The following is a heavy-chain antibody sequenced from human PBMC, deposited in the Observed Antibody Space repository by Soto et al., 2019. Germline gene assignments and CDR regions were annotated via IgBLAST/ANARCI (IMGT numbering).Heavy chain of an antibody. Sequence: QVHLVQSAAEVKKPGASVTVSCKASGYPFSSYGITWVRQAPGQGLEWMGWTSAFYGNSTYSEKFQGRVTMTIDTSTSTAYMALTSLKSDDTAVYYCARLVVAGSPLDYWGQGTLVTVSS. V-gene: IGHV1-18*04. CDR2: TSAFYGNS. CDR3: ARLVVAGSPLDY. J-gene: IGHJ4*02. D-gene: IGHD2-15*01. CDR1: GYPFSSYG.